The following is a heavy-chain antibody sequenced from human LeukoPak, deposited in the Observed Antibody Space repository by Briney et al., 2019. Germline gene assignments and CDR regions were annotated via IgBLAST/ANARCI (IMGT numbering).Heavy chain of an antibody. J-gene: IGHJ4*02. CDR2: INPSGGST. Sequence: ASVKVSCKASGGTFSSYAISWVRQAPGQGLEWMGIINPSGGSTSYAQKFQGRVTMTRDTSTSTVYMELSSLRSEDTAVYYCARECSSGWYCYWGQGTLVTVSS. CDR1: GGTFSSYA. CDR3: ARECSSGWYCY. V-gene: IGHV1-46*01. D-gene: IGHD6-19*01.